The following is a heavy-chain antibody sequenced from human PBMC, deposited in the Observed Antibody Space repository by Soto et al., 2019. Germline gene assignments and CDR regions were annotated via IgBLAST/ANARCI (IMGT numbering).Heavy chain of an antibody. Sequence: QITLKESGPPLVRPTQTLTLTCTFSGFSLSTSGVGVGWIRQPPGKTLEWLAVIYSDDDQRYSPSLESRLTITKDTSKSQVVLTMTNMDSVDTATYFCAHSPGMLRGVPDYWGQGTLVTVSS. V-gene: IGHV2-5*02. D-gene: IGHD3-10*01. J-gene: IGHJ4*02. CDR2: IYSDDDQ. CDR1: GFSLSTSGVG. CDR3: AHSPGMLRGVPDY.